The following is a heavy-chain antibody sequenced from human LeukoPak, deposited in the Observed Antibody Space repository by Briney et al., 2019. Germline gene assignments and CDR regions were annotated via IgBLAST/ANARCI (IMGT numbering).Heavy chain of an antibody. D-gene: IGHD3-3*01. V-gene: IGHV1-46*01. CDR2: INPSGGST. CDR3: ARAGGYYDPHTPQMGY. CDR1: GYTFTSYY. Sequence: ASVKVSCKASGYTFTSYYMHWVRQAPGQGLEWMGIINPSGGSTSYAQKFQGRVTMTRDMSTSTVYMELSSLRSEDTAVYYCARAGGYYDPHTPQMGYWGQGTLVTVSS. J-gene: IGHJ4*02.